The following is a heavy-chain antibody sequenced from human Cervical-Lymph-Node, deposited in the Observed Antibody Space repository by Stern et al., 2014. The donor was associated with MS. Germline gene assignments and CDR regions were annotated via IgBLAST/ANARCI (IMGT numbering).Heavy chain of an antibody. V-gene: IGHV3-66*01. J-gene: IGHJ5*02. CDR3: TREMAARRFDP. CDR1: GLTVSSNY. CDR2: IYAGSIT. D-gene: IGHD6-6*01. Sequence: EVQLVESGGGLAQPGGSLRLSCAASGLTVSSNYMPWVRQAPGKGLEWVSLIYAGSITHYADSVKGRFTISRDNSENIFYLQMNSLRVEDTAVYYCTREMAARRFDPWGQGTLVIVSS.